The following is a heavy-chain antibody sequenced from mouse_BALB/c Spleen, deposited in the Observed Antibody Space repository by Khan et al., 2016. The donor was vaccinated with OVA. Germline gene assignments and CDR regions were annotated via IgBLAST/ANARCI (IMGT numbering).Heavy chain of an antibody. CDR2: ISDGGSYT. D-gene: IGHD2-3*01. Sequence: EVELVESGGGLVKPGGSLKLSCAASGFTFSDYYMYWVRQTPEKRLEWVATISDGGSYTYYPASVKGRFTISRDNAKNNLYLQMSSLKSEDTAMYYCARDDGYYLYFAYWGQGTLVTVSA. J-gene: IGHJ3*01. CDR3: ARDDGYYLYFAY. V-gene: IGHV5-4*02. CDR1: GFTFSDYY.